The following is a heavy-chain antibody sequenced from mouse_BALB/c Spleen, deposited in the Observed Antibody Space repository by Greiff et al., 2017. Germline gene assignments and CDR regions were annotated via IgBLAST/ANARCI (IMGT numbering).Heavy chain of an antibody. CDR3: ARDGSSRYAMDY. CDR1: GYTFTSYW. CDR2: INPSTGYT. D-gene: IGHD1-1*01. V-gene: IGHV1-7*01. J-gene: IGHJ4*01. Sequence: VQLQQSGAELAKPGASVKMSCKASGYTFTSYWMHWVKQRPGQGLEWIGYINPSTGYTEYNQKFKDKATLTADKSSSTAYMQLSSLTSEDSAVYYCARDGSSRYAMDYWGQGTSVTVSS.